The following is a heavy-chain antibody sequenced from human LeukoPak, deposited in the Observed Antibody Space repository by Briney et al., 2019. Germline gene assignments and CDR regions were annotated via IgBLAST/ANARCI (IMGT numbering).Heavy chain of an antibody. CDR3: ARLSSCCSMDV. J-gene: IGHJ6*03. CDR2: IYTSGST. CDR1: GGSISSYY. D-gene: IGHD6-13*01. V-gene: IGHV4-4*07. Sequence: SETLSLTCTVSGGSISSYYWSWIRQPAGKGLEWIGRIYTSGSTNYNPSLKSRITVSVDTSKNQFSLKLSSVTAADTAVYYCARLSSCCSMDVWGKGTTVTVSS.